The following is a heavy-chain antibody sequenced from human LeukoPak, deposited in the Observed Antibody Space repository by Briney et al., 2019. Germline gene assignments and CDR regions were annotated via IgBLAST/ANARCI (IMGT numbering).Heavy chain of an antibody. J-gene: IGHJ4*02. CDR2: ISGSGGST. CDR3: AKNYDSSGYYWDY. Sequence: QPGGSLRLPCAASGFTFSSYAMRWVRHAPGEGLEWVSAISGSGGSTYYADSEKGQSTISRDNSKNTLYLQMNSLRAEDTAVYYCAKNYDSSGYYWDYWGQGTLVTVSS. CDR1: GFTFSSYA. V-gene: IGHV3-23*01. D-gene: IGHD3-22*01.